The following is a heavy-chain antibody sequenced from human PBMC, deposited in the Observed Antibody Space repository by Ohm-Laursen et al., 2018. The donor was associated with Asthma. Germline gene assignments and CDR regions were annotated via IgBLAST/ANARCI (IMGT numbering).Heavy chain of an antibody. V-gene: IGHV1-18*04. Sequence: GSSVKVSCKASGYTFISYGISWVRQAPGQGLEWMGWISGYNGNTNYAQKLQGRVTMTTDTSTSTAYMELRSLRSDDTAMYYCARVIAGFDWYENWFDPWGQGTLVTVSS. CDR3: ARVIAGFDWYENWFDP. CDR2: ISGYNGNT. D-gene: IGHD3-9*01. J-gene: IGHJ5*02. CDR1: GYTFISYG.